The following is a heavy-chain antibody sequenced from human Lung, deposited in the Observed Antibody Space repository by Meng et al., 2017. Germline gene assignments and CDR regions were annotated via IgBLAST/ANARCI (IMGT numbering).Heavy chain of an antibody. CDR1: GGSFSDYC. D-gene: IGHD4-11*01. Sequence: QVHIQQLGSALLNPSDPLSLTCVVSGGSFSDYCWSWIRQPPGKGLEWIGEINHSGSTNYNPSLESRATISVDTSQNNLSLKLSSVTAADSAVYYCARGPTTMAHDFDYWGQGTLVTVSS. V-gene: IGHV4-34*01. CDR3: ARGPTTMAHDFDY. J-gene: IGHJ4*02. CDR2: INHSGST.